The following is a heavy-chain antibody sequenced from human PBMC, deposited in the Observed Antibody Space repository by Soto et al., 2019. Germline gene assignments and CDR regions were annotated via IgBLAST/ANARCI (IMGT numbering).Heavy chain of an antibody. CDR1: GGSFSGYY. CDR2: INHSGST. Sequence: QVQLQQWGAGLLKPSETLSLTCAVYGGSFSGYYWSWIRQPPGKGLEWIGEINHSGSTNYNPSLKRRVPISVDTSKNQFSLKLSSVTDADTAVYYCARAIAARRVYYYYGMDVWGQGTTVTVSS. D-gene: IGHD6-6*01. J-gene: IGHJ6*02. V-gene: IGHV4-34*01. CDR3: ARAIAARRVYYYYGMDV.